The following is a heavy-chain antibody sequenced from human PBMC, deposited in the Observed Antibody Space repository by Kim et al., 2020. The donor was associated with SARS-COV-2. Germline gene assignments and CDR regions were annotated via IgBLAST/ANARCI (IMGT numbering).Heavy chain of an antibody. J-gene: IGHJ3*02. Sequence: RKFQGRVTITADESTSTAYMQLSSLRSEDTAVYYCAAPSNSGSYYLTFDIWGQGTMVTVSS. V-gene: IGHV1-69*01. D-gene: IGHD1-26*01. CDR3: AAPSNSGSYYLTFDI.